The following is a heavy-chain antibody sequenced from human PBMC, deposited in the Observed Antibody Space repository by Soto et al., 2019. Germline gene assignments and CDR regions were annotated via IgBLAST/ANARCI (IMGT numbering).Heavy chain of an antibody. V-gene: IGHV1-3*01. D-gene: IGHD2-21*02. J-gene: IGHJ6*02. Sequence: ASVKVSCKASGYTFTSYAMHWVRQAPGQRLEWMGLINASNGNTNYAQKFQGRVTMTRDTSTSTVYMELSSLRSEDTAVYYCAREYWVVTGYSGMDVWGQGTTVTVSS. CDR1: GYTFTSYA. CDR2: INASNGNT. CDR3: AREYWVVTGYSGMDV.